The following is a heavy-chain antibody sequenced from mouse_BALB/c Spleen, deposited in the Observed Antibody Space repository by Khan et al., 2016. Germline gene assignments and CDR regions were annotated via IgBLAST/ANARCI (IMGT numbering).Heavy chain of an antibody. CDR2: IRLKSNNYAT. CDR1: GFTFSNYW. CDR3: TRSTMIAPFAY. D-gene: IGHD2-4*01. J-gene: IGHJ3*01. V-gene: IGHV6-6*02. Sequence: EVKLEESGGGLVQPGGSMKLSCVASGFTFSNYWMNWVRQSPEKGLEWVAEIRLKSNNYATHYAESVKGRFTISREDSKSSVYLQMSNLRAEDTGIYYCTRSTMIAPFAYWGRGTLVTVSA.